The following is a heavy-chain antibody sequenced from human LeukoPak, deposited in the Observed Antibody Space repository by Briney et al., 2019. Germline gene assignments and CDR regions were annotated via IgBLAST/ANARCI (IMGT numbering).Heavy chain of an antibody. CDR1: GFTFSNYW. V-gene: IGHV3-7*01. Sequence: GGSLRLSCAASGFTFSNYWMNWVRQAPGKGLEWVANIKQDGSEKYYVDSVKGRFTISRDIAKKSLYLQMNGLRAEDTAVYYCARYAYYYASGSYPSTERVFDYWGQGTLVTVSS. D-gene: IGHD3-10*01. CDR3: ARYAYYYASGSYPSTERVFDY. J-gene: IGHJ4*02. CDR2: IKQDGSEK.